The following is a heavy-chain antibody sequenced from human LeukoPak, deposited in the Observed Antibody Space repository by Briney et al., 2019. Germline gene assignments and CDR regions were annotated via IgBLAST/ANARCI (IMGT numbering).Heavy chain of an antibody. CDR3: ARDEWLSPFDY. CDR2: IWYDGSNK. D-gene: IGHD6-19*01. CDR1: GFTLSSYG. Sequence: GGSLRLSCAASGFTLSSYGMHWVRQAPGKGLEWVAVIWYDGSNKYYADSVKGRFTISRDNSKNTLYLQMHSLRAEDTAVYYCARDEWLSPFDYWGQGTLVTVSS. J-gene: IGHJ4*02. V-gene: IGHV3-33*01.